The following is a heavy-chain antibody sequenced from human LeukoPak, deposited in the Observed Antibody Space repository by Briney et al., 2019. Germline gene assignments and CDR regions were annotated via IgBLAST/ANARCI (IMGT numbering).Heavy chain of an antibody. J-gene: IGHJ4*02. CDR2: IYYSRPT. Sequence: PSETLSLTCTVPGGSINSGSINSGDPYWSWIRQPPGKGLEWIGYIYYSRPTYYNPSLRSRLTISVDTSRNQFSLRLSSVTAADTALYYCARVYCIGGRCTFDYWGQGTLVTVSS. V-gene: IGHV4-30-4*01. D-gene: IGHD2-15*01. CDR1: GGSINSGSINSGDPY. CDR3: ARVYCIGGRCTFDY.